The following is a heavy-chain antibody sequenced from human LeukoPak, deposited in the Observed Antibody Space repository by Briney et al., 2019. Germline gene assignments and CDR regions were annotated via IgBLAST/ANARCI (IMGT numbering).Heavy chain of an antibody. J-gene: IGHJ5*02. CDR2: TSNDGSNK. CDR3: AKGGGRFHLPFDP. Sequence: PGGSLRLSCAASGFTFSSYGMHWARQAPGKGLEWVALTSNDGSNKYYADSVSGRFTVSRDNSKNTLFLQMSSLRVEDTAVYYCAKGGGRFHLPFDPWGKGTMVTVPS. V-gene: IGHV3-30*18. CDR1: GFTFSSYG. D-gene: IGHD3-16*01.